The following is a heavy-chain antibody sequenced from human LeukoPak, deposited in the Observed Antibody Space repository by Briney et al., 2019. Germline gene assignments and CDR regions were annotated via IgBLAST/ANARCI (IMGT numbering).Heavy chain of an antibody. CDR2: ITPSGNNK. J-gene: IGHJ4*02. V-gene: IGHV3-48*01. CDR1: GFTFGDYA. CDR3: ARDPPTWNGYSDY. D-gene: IGHD3-3*01. Sequence: GGSLRLSCTASGFTFGDYAMSWVRQAPGKGLEWISYITPSGNNKYYSDSVKGRFTISRDNAKNSVYLQMDSLRAEDTAVYYCARDPPTWNGYSDYWGQGTLVTVSS.